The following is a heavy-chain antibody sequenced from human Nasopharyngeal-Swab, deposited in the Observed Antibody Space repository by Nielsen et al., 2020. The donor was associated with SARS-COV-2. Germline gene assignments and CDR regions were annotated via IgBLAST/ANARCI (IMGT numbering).Heavy chain of an antibody. V-gene: IGHV1-8*01. D-gene: IGHD2-21*02. CDR3: ARGAGDSYYYYYYGMDV. J-gene: IGHJ6*02. Sequence: ASVKVSCRASGYTFTSYGINWVRQATGQGLEWMGWMNPNSGNTGYAQKFQGRVTMTRNTSISTAYMELSSLRSEDTAVYYCARGAGDSYYYYYYGMDVWGQGTTVTVSS. CDR2: MNPNSGNT. CDR1: GYTFTSYG.